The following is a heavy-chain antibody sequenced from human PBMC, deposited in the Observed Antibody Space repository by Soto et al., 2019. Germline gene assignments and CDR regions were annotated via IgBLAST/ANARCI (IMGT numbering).Heavy chain of an antibody. V-gene: IGHV3-23*01. CDR2: ISDSGDKT. J-gene: IGHJ4*02. D-gene: IGHD3-22*01. Sequence: PGGSLRLSCAASGLTFSSYAMSWVRQAPGKGLEWVSAISDSGDKTYYADSVKGRFTVSRDNSKNTLYLQMNSLRAEDTAVYFCAKDPNDYDSSAYYVDYWGRGT. CDR3: AKDPNDYDSSAYYVDY. CDR1: GLTFSSYA.